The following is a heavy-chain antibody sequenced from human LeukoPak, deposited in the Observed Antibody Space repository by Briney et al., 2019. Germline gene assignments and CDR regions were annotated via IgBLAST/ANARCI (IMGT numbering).Heavy chain of an antibody. J-gene: IGHJ4*02. CDR1: GFTFSSYS. D-gene: IGHD3-22*01. Sequence: GGSLRLSCAASGFTFSSYSMNWVRQAPGKGLEWVSSISSSSSYIYYADSVKGRFTISRDNAKNSLYLQMNSLRAEDTAVYYCARAGDYYDSSGYYYYFDYWAREPWSPSPQ. CDR2: ISSSSSYI. V-gene: IGHV3-21*01. CDR3: ARAGDYYDSSGYYYYFDY.